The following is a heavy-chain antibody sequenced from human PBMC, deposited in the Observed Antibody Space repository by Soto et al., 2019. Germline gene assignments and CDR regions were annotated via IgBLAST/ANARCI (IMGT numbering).Heavy chain of an antibody. Sequence: PGESLKISCKGSGYSFTSYWIGWVRQMPGKGLEWMGIIYPGDSDTRYSPSLQGQVTISADKSISTAYLQWSSLKASDTAMYYCASSSAQRLRRLRNSVGSWGQGTLVTVSS. CDR2: IYPGDSDT. CDR3: ASSSAQRLRRLRNSVGS. J-gene: IGHJ4*02. V-gene: IGHV5-51*01. D-gene: IGHD4-17*01. CDR1: GYSFTSYW.